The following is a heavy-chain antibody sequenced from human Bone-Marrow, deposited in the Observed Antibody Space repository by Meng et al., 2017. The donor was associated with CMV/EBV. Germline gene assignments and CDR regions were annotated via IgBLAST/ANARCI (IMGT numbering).Heavy chain of an antibody. J-gene: IGHJ6*02. CDR3: ARDVVVVPAANGDYYYYGMDV. CDR1: GYTFTGYY. Sequence: ASVKVSCKASGYTFTGYYMHWVRQAPGQGLEWMGWINPNSGGTNYAQKFQGRVTMTRDTSISTAYMELSRLRSDDTAVYYCARDVVVVPAANGDYYYYGMDVWGQGTTVTVS. V-gene: IGHV1-2*02. CDR2: INPNSGGT. D-gene: IGHD2-2*01.